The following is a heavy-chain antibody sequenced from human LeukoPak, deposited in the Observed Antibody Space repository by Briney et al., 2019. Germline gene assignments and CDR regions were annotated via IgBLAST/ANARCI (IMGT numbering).Heavy chain of an antibody. CDR3: TRGGIVATIGYGMDV. V-gene: IGHV3-49*04. CDR2: IRNEAFRGTT. Sequence: PGGSLRLSCAASGFRFSNFAMSWVRQAPGKGLEWVGLIRNEAFRGTTEYAASVEGRFSISRDNSKSIAYLQMNSLQTEDTAVYYCTRGGIVATIGYGMDVWGQGTTVTVSS. D-gene: IGHD5-12*01. CDR1: GFRFSNFA. J-gene: IGHJ6*02.